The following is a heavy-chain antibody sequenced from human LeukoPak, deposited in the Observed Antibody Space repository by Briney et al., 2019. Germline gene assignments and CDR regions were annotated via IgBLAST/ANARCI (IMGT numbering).Heavy chain of an antibody. J-gene: IGHJ4*02. CDR1: GFTFSSYG. V-gene: IGHV3-23*01. CDR2: ISGSGGST. D-gene: IGHD2-21*02. Sequence: GGSLRLSCAASGFTFSSYGMSWVRQAPGMGLEWVSAISGSGGSTYYADSVKGRFTISRDNSKNTLYLQMNSLRTEDTAVYYCAKEAYCGGDCYFDYWGQGTLVTVSS. CDR3: AKEAYCGGDCYFDY.